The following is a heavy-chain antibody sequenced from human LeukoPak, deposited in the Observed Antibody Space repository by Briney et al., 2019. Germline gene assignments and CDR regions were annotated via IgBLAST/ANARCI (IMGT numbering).Heavy chain of an antibody. D-gene: IGHD1-1*01. CDR3: ARPLQLERLGGSLDV. J-gene: IGHJ6*02. Sequence: ASVKVSCKASGYTFTNYGITWVRQAPGQGLEWMGWINPVNGDTSYAQKFQGRVTMTRDTSISTGYMELSRLRSDDTAFYYCARPLQLERLGGSLDVWGQGTTVTVSS. CDR1: GYTFTNYG. V-gene: IGHV1-2*02. CDR2: INPVNGDT.